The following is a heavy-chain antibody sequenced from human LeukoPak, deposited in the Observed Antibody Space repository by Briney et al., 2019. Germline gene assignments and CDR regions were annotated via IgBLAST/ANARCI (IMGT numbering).Heavy chain of an antibody. CDR2: NNPNSGAT. D-gene: IGHD6-19*01. Sequence: ASVKVSCKASGYTFIDYYIHWVRQAAGQGLEWMGWNNPNSGATDYARKFQDRVTMTRDTSTSTVYMELSSLRSEDTAVYYCASMYSSGWYGDYWGQGTLVTVSS. CDR1: GYTFIDYY. V-gene: IGHV1-2*02. CDR3: ASMYSSGWYGDY. J-gene: IGHJ4*02.